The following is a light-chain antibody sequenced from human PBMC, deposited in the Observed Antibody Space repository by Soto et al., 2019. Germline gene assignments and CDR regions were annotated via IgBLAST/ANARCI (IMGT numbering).Light chain of an antibody. V-gene: IGKV1-5*01. J-gene: IGKJ1*01. CDR2: GAS. CDR3: PLRKSYSQT. Sequence: DIQLTQSPPTLSASVGDRVTITCRASQCIRYYLAWYQQMPGKAPKLLIYGASNLPRGVQSRFSGSGSGSECPLTISSLQPDYFANCCCPLRKSYSQTFGQGTKVEIK. CDR1: QCIRYY.